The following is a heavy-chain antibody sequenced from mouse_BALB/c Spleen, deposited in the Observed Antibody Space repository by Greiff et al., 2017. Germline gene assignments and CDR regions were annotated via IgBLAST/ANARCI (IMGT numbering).Heavy chain of an antibody. Sequence: QVQLQQPGAELARPGASVKMSCKASGYTFTSYTMHWVKQRPGQGLEWIGYINPSSGYTNYNQKFKDKATLTADKSSSTAYMQLSSLTSEDSAVYYCAREGVLARLDYWGQGTTLTVSS. V-gene: IGHV1-4*01. D-gene: IGHD1-1*01. CDR3: AREGVLARLDY. CDR1: GYTFTSYT. CDR2: INPSSGYT. J-gene: IGHJ2*01.